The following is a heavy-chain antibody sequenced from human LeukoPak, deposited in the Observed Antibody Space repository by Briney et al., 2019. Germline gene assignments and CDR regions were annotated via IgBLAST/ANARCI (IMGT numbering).Heavy chain of an antibody. J-gene: IGHJ6*02. V-gene: IGHV4-59*01. CDR1: GGSISSYY. D-gene: IGHD3-3*01. Sequence: PSETLSLTCTVSGGSISSYYWSWIRQPPGKGLEWIGYIYYSGSTNYNPSLKSRVTISVDTSKNQFSLKLSSVTAADTAVYYCARDISPLDFWSGYYYGMDVWGQGTTVTVSS. CDR3: ARDISPLDFWSGYYYGMDV. CDR2: IYYSGST.